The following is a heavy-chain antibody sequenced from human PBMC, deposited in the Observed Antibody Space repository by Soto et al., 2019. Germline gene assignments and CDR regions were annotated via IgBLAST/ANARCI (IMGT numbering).Heavy chain of an antibody. Sequence: AESLRLSCAASGFIFSAYAMLWVRQAPGKGLEWVAAISYDGTNKYYADSIKGRFTISRDNSANTLFLQVNSLRREDTAMYYCARDPSPYTSGWYGIDFWGHGTLVTVSS. CDR3: ARDPSPYTSGWYGIDF. D-gene: IGHD6-19*01. CDR2: ISYDGTNK. J-gene: IGHJ4*01. V-gene: IGHV3-30*04. CDR1: GFIFSAYA.